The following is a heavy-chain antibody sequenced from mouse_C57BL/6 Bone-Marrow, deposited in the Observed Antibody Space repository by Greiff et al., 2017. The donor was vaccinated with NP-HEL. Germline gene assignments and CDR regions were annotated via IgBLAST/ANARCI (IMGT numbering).Heavy chain of an antibody. Sequence: QVQLQQPGAELVMPGASVKLSCKASGYTFTSYWMHWVKQRPGQGLEWIGEIDPSDSYTNYNQKFKGKSTLTVDKSSSTAYMQLSSLTSEDSAVYYCARNYYGSGYAMDYWGQGTSVTVSS. J-gene: IGHJ4*01. CDR3: ARNYYGSGYAMDY. CDR1: GYTFTSYW. D-gene: IGHD1-1*01. CDR2: IDPSDSYT. V-gene: IGHV1-69*01.